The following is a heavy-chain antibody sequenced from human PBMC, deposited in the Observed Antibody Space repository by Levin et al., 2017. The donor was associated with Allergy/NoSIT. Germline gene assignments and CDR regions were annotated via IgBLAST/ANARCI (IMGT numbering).Heavy chain of an antibody. CDR1: GRSISSSNYY. Sequence: SETLSLTCTVSGRSISSSNYYWGWIRQPPGKGLEWIGSIYYSGSTYYNPSLKSRVTISVDTSKNQFSLKLSSVTAADTAVYYCARHSRDDWHFDYWGQGTLVTVSS. V-gene: IGHV4-39*01. J-gene: IGHJ4*02. CDR3: ARHSRDDWHFDY. CDR2: IYYSGST. D-gene: IGHD3-9*01.